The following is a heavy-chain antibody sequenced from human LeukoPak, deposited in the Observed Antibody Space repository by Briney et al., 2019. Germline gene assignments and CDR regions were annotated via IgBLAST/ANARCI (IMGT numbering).Heavy chain of an antibody. Sequence: GGSLRLSCAASGFTFRDAWMTWVRQAPGKGLEWVANIKQDGSEKYYVDSVKGRFTISRDNAKNSLYLQMNSLRAEDTAVYYCARASYFDAFDIWGQGTMVTVSS. D-gene: IGHD2/OR15-2a*01. J-gene: IGHJ3*02. V-gene: IGHV3-7*01. CDR2: IKQDGSEK. CDR1: GFTFRDAW. CDR3: ARASYFDAFDI.